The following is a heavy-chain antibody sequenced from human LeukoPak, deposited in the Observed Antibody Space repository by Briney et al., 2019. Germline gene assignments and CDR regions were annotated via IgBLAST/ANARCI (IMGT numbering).Heavy chain of an antibody. J-gene: IGHJ4*02. CDR1: GFTFSNYG. CDR2: IRYDGSNK. CDR3: AKDRGNWNYFDY. D-gene: IGHD1-1*01. Sequence: GGSLRLSCAASGFTFSNYGMHWVRQAPGKGLEWVAFIRYDGSNKYYADSVKGRFTISRDNSKNTLYLQMNSLRAEDTAVYYCAKDRGNWNYFDYSGQGTLVTVSS. V-gene: IGHV3-30*02.